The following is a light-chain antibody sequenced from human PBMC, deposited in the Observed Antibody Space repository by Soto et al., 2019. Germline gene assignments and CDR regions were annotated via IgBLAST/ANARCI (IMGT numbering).Light chain of an antibody. CDR2: EVS. V-gene: IGLV2-8*01. CDR3: SSYAGSIEV. Sequence: QSVLTQPPSASGAPGQSGTISCTGTSSDVGGYNYVSWYQQHPGKAPKLMIYEVSKRPSGVPDRFSGSKSGNTASLTVSGLQAEDEADYYCSSYAGSIEVFGTGTKVTVL. J-gene: IGLJ1*01. CDR1: SSDVGGYNY.